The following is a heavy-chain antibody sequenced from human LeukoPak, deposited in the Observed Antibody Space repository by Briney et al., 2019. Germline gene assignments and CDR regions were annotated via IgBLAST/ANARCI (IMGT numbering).Heavy chain of an antibody. J-gene: IGHJ3*02. D-gene: IGHD2-15*01. CDR1: GFTFSSYA. CDR3: ANPILPEVVVAVSDAFDI. CDR2: NSGSGGST. V-gene: IGHV3-23*01. Sequence: HPGGSLRLSCAASGFTFSSYAMSWVRQAPGKGLEWVSANSGSGGSTYYADSVKGRFTISRDNSKNTLYLQMNSLRAEDTAVYYCANPILPEVVVAVSDAFDIWGQGTMVTVSS.